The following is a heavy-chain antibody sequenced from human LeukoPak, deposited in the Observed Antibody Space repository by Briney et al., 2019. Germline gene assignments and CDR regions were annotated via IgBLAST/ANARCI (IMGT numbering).Heavy chain of an antibody. Sequence: GGSLRLSCAASGFTFNTYSMNWVRQAPGKGLEWVSYIKSNSDTIYYADSVKGRFTISRDNAKNSLYLQMNSLRGEDTAVYYCARSLEFDYWGQGTLVTVSS. D-gene: IGHD3-3*01. CDR3: ARSLEFDY. CDR1: GFTFNTYS. J-gene: IGHJ4*02. V-gene: IGHV3-48*01. CDR2: IKSNSDTI.